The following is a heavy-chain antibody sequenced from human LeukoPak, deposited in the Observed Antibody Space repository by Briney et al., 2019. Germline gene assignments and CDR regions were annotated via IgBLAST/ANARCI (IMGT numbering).Heavy chain of an antibody. CDR3: ARVFPPDTAMVTGYFDY. V-gene: IGHV3-30*02. D-gene: IGHD5-18*01. Sequence: GGSLRLSCTASGFTFNRYGMHWIRQPPGKGLEWVAYIRYDSSDKKYGGSVEGRLTISRDNSKNTLYLQMNSLRAEDTAVYYCARVFPPDTAMVTGYFDYWGQGTLVTVSS. J-gene: IGHJ4*02. CDR2: IRYDSSDK. CDR1: GFTFNRYG.